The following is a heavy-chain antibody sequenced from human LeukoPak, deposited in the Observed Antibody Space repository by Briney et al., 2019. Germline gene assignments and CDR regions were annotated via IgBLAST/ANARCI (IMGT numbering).Heavy chain of an antibody. D-gene: IGHD2-21*02. V-gene: IGHV4-59*01. Sequence: SETLSLTCTVSGGSISSYYWSWIRQPPGKGLEWIGYIYYSGSTNYNPSLKSRVTISVDTSKNQFSLKLSSVTAADTAVYYCARDPRRAYCGGDCYGDAFDIWGQGTMVTVSS. CDR1: GGSISSYY. J-gene: IGHJ3*02. CDR2: IYYSGST. CDR3: ARDPRRAYCGGDCYGDAFDI.